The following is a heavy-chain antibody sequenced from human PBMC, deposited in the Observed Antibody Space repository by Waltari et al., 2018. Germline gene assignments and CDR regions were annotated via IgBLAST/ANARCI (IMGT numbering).Heavy chain of an antibody. CDR2: INPSGGST. Sequence: QVQLVQSGAEVKKPGASVKVSCKASGYTFTSYYMHWVRQAPGQGLEWMGIINPSGGSTSYAQKFQGRVTMTRDTSISTAYMELSRLRSDDTAVYYCARVAGYSGYPDYWGQGTLVTISS. J-gene: IGHJ4*02. V-gene: IGHV1-46*01. CDR1: GYTFTSYY. D-gene: IGHD5-12*01. CDR3: ARVAGYSGYPDY.